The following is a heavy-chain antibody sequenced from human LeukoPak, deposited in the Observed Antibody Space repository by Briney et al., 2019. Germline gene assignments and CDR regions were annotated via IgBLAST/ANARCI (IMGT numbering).Heavy chain of an antibody. D-gene: IGHD3-16*01. CDR1: GFTVSSNC. CDR3: ATHSGGY. Sequence: GESLKISCATSGFTVSSNCMTWVRQAPGKGLEWVSVIYSGGGTRYADSVKGRFTISRDNSKNTLYLQMNSLRAEDTAVYYCATHSGGYWGQGTLVTVSS. CDR2: IYSGGGT. J-gene: IGHJ4*02. V-gene: IGHV3-66*01.